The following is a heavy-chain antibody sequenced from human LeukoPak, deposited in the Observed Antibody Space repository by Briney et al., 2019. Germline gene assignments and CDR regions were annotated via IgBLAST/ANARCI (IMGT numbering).Heavy chain of an antibody. CDR1: SESYGESFIGYY. D-gene: IGHD3-10*01. V-gene: IGHV4-34*01. CDR3: ARLVTMIRGVGNFYYYYMGV. J-gene: IGHJ6*03. Sequence: SETLSLTCAAYSESYGESFIGYYWSWIRQSPGKGLEWIGEINHSGDTNYNPSLKSRVTMSVDTSKNQFSLNLSSVTAADTAVYYCARLVTMIRGVGNFYYYYMGVWGKGTTVTISS. CDR2: INHSGDT.